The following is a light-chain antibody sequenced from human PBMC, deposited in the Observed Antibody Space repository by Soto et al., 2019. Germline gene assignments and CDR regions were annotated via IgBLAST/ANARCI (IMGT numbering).Light chain of an antibody. CDR3: AAWDDSLNGVV. CDR1: SSNIGSNT. J-gene: IGLJ2*01. CDR2: SNN. Sequence: QSVLTQPPSASGTPGQRVTISCSGSSSNIGSNTVNWYQQLPVTAPKLLIYSNNQRPSGVPDRFSGSKSGTSASLAISGLQYEDEADYYCAAWDDSLNGVVFGGGTKLTVL. V-gene: IGLV1-44*01.